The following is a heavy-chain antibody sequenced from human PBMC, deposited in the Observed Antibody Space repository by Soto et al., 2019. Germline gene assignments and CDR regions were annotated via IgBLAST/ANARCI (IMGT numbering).Heavy chain of an antibody. V-gene: IGHV3-48*01. CDR3: AREGSSGWNGLNWFDP. CDR1: AFTFSSYS. J-gene: IGHJ5*02. D-gene: IGHD6-19*01. CDR2: ISSSSSTI. Sequence: EVQLVESGGGLVQPGGSLRLSCAASAFTFSSYSMNWVRQAPGKGLEWVSYISSSSSTIYYADSVKGRFTISRDNAKNSLYLQMNSLRAEDTAVYYCAREGSSGWNGLNWFDPWGQGTLVTVSS.